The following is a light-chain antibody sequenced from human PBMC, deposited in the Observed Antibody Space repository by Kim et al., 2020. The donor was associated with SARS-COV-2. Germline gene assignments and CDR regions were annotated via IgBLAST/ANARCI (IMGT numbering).Light chain of an antibody. Sequence: PASISCRSSQSLLHSNGYNYWDWYLQKPGQSPQLLIYLGSNRASGVPDRFSGSGSGTDFTLKISRVEAEDVGVYYCMQALQTPYTFGQGTKLEI. CDR1: QSLLHSNGYNY. CDR3: MQALQTPYT. J-gene: IGKJ2*01. V-gene: IGKV2-28*01. CDR2: LGS.